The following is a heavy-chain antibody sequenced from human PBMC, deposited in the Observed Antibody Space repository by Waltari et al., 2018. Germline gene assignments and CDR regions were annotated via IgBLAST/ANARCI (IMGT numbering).Heavy chain of an antibody. V-gene: IGHV1-69*05. Sequence: QVQLVQSGAELKKPGSSVKVSCKVSGGSFSTHAITWVRQAPGQGLEWMGGNNPMLGTANYAQKIQDRVTINTDESMTTAYMHLSSLTSDDTAVYYCARGGLYGQQLLESAFEIWGQGTKVTVSS. J-gene: IGHJ3*02. CDR1: GGSFSTHA. D-gene: IGHD6-13*01. CDR2: NNPMLGTA. CDR3: ARGGLYGQQLLESAFEI.